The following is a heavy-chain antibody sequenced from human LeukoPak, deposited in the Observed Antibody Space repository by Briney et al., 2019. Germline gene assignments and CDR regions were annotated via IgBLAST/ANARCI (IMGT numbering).Heavy chain of an antibody. V-gene: IGHV1-24*01. CDR1: GYTLTELS. CDR2: FDPEDGET. D-gene: IGHD2-15*01. CDR3: ATRFPYCSGGSCYSGWFDP. Sequence: GASVKVSCKVSGYTLTELSMHWVRQAPGKGLEWMGGFDPEDGETIYAQKFQGRVTMTEDTSTDTAYMELSSLRSEDTAMYYCATRFPYCSGGSCYSGWFDPWGQGTLVTVSS. J-gene: IGHJ5*02.